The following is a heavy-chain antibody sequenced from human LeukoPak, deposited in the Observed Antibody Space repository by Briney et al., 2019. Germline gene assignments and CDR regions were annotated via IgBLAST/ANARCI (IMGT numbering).Heavy chain of an antibody. CDR3: ASPGEKDYYFDY. Sequence: ASVKVSCKASGYTFTTYYMHWVRQAPGQGLDWMGIIKPSGGSTTYAQKFQGRVTMTRDTSTSTVYMELSSLRAEDTAVYYCASPGEKDYYFDYWGQGTLVTVSS. CDR1: GYTFTTYY. V-gene: IGHV1-46*01. D-gene: IGHD3-16*01. J-gene: IGHJ4*02. CDR2: IKPSGGST.